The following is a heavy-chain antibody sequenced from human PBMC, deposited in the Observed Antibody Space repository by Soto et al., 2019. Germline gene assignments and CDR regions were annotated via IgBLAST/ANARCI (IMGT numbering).Heavy chain of an antibody. V-gene: IGHV3-21*01. CDR1: VFTFSPYS. J-gene: IGHJ6*02. Sequence: PGGSLRLSCVGSVFTFSPYSINWVRQAPGKGLEWVSSISSRSDIYYADSVKGRFTISRDNAKNSVSLQMNSLRAEDTAVYYCAREYTAWPLAYGLDVWGQGTAVTVSS. D-gene: IGHD2-2*02. CDR2: ISSRSDI. CDR3: AREYTAWPLAYGLDV.